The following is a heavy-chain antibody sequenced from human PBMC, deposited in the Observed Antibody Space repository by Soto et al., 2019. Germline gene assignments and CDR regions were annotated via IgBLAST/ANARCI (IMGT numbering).Heavy chain of an antibody. CDR2: VNHRGET. V-gene: IGHV4-34*01. CDR1: GGSFAGYF. CDR3: ARGKRMQLWLKSYFDT. J-gene: IGHJ4*02. D-gene: IGHD5-18*01. Sequence: ETLSLTCAVYGGSFAGYFWIWIRHAPGKGLEWIVEVNHRGETNYSPSLKSRLTISGDTSKNHISLKLRSVTAADTAVYYCARGKRMQLWLKSYFDTWGQGTPVTVSS.